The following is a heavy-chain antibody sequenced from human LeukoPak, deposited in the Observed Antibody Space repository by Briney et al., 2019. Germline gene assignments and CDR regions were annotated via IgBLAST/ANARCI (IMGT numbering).Heavy chain of an antibody. Sequence: PGGSLRLSCAASGFTFSSFSMNWVRQAPGKGLEWVSGINWNGGSTVYADSVKGRFTISRDNAKNSLYLQMNTLRAEDTAFYYCARVHSSSYAFDIWGQGTMVTVSS. D-gene: IGHD6-6*01. CDR2: INWNGGST. CDR1: GFTFSSFS. J-gene: IGHJ3*02. V-gene: IGHV3-20*04. CDR3: ARVHSSSYAFDI.